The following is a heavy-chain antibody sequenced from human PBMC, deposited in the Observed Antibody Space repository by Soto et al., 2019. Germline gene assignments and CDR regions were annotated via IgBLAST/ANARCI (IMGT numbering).Heavy chain of an antibody. CDR3: ARGLDILTGYYYYYYYGMDV. CDR2: INPNSGGT. V-gene: IGHV1-2*04. D-gene: IGHD3-9*01. Sequence: ASVKVSCKASGYTFTGYYMHWVRQAPGQGLEWMGWINPNSGGTNYAQKFQGWVTMTRDTSISTAYMELSRLRSDDTAVYYCARGLDILTGYYYYYYYGMDVWGQGTTVTVSS. CDR1: GYTFTGYY. J-gene: IGHJ6*02.